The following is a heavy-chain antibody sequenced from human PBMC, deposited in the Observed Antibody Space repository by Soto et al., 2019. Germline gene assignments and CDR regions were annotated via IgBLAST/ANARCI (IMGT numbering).Heavy chain of an antibody. V-gene: IGHV3-23*01. CDR1: GFTFSSYT. J-gene: IGHJ4*02. CDR2: SSDRRTGNT. Sequence: LRLSCAASGFTFSSYTLNWVRRAPGKGLEWVATSSDRRTGNTHYSDSVRGRFTLSRDYSRNILFLQMDSLRADDTALYYCTTWLTAHFDYWGRGTQATVSS. D-gene: IGHD2-21*02. CDR3: TTWLTAHFDY.